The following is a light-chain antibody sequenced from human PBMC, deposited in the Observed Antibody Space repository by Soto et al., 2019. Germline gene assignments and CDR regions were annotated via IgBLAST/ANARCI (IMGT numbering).Light chain of an antibody. CDR3: QQYDSWPPLT. V-gene: IGKV3-15*01. CDR2: GAS. Sequence: EILMTQSPATLSLSPGERATLSCRASQSVSSKLAWYQQRRGQAPRLLIYGASSRATGIPARFSGSGSGTEFTLTISSLQSEDCAVYYYQQYDSWPPLTFGGGTKVEIK. CDR1: QSVSSK. J-gene: IGKJ4*01.